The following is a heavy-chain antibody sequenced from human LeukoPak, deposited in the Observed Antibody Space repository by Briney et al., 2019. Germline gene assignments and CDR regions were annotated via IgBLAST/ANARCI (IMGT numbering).Heavy chain of an antibody. D-gene: IGHD2-2*01. CDR3: ARGQVPAARGYNWFDP. Sequence: SETLSLTCAVYGWSFNDYYWNWIRQPPGKLPEWIGEINARGDTNYNPSLKSRVTISVATSKEQSSLRLTSMIAADTALYYCARGQVPAARGYNWFDPWGKGTLVTVSS. CDR2: INARGDT. J-gene: IGHJ5*02. V-gene: IGHV4-34*01. CDR1: GWSFNDYY.